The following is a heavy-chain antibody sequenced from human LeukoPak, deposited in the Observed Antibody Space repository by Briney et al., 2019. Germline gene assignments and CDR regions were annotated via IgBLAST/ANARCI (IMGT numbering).Heavy chain of an antibody. CDR2: IKEDGSER. J-gene: IGHJ4*02. V-gene: IGHV3-7*03. Sequence: GGSLRLSCAASGFTFRSYWMSWFRQAPGKGLEWVANIKEDGSERSYVDSVKGRFTISRDNAKNSLYLRMNSLRAEETAVYYCARVLVGALDYWGQGTLVTVSS. CDR3: ARVLVGALDY. CDR1: GFTFRSYW. D-gene: IGHD1-26*01.